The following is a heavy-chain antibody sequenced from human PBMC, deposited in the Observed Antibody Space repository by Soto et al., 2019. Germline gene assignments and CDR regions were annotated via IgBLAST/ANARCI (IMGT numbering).Heavy chain of an antibody. D-gene: IGHD3-3*01. CDR1: GYTFTSYG. J-gene: IGHJ4*02. CDR2: ISAYNGNT. Sequence: ASVKVSCKASGYTFTSYGISWVRQAPGQGLEWMGWISAYNGNTNYAQKLQGRVTMTTDTSTSTAYMELRSLRSDDTAVYYCARGVVTYDFWSGYHSSPEENFDYWGQGTLVTVSS. V-gene: IGHV1-18*01. CDR3: ARGVVTYDFWSGYHSSPEENFDY.